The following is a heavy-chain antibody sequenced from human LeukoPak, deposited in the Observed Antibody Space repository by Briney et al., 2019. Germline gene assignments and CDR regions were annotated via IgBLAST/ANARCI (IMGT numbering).Heavy chain of an antibody. Sequence: SETLSLTCTISGGSISSYCWSWIRQPPGKGLEWIGYIYYSGSTNYNPSLKSRVTISVDTSKNQFSLKLSSVTAADTAVYYCARVGSSSWYVFDYWGQGTLVTVSS. CDR1: GGSISSYC. V-gene: IGHV4-59*01. CDR2: IYYSGST. D-gene: IGHD6-13*01. CDR3: ARVGSSSWYVFDY. J-gene: IGHJ4*02.